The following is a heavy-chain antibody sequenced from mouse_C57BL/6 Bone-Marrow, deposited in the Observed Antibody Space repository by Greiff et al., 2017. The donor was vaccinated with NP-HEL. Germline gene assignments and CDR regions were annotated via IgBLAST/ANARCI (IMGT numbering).Heavy chain of an antibody. Sequence: QVQLKQPGAELVKPGASVKLSCKASGYTFTSYWMHWVKQRPGRGLEWIGRIDPNSGGTKYNEKFKSKAALTVDKPSSTAYMQLSSLTSEDAAVYYWTSTAYYSNWFRDWGQGTLVTVSA. V-gene: IGHV1-72*01. CDR1: GYTFTSYW. J-gene: IGHJ3*01. CDR3: TSTAYYSNWFRD. CDR2: IDPNSGGT. D-gene: IGHD2-5*01.